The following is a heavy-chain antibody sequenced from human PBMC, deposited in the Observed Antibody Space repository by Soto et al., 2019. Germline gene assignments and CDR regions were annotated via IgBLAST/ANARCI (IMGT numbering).Heavy chain of an antibody. J-gene: IGHJ5*02. V-gene: IGHV4-4*07. CDR3: ARAGATVVTAGFDP. Sequence: PSETLSLTCTVSGSSISSYYWSWIRQPAGKGLEWIGRIYTSGSTNYNPSLKSRVTMSVDTSKNQFSLKLSSVTAADTAVYYCARAGATVVTAGFDPWGQGTLVTVSS. D-gene: IGHD4-17*01. CDR1: GSSISSYY. CDR2: IYTSGST.